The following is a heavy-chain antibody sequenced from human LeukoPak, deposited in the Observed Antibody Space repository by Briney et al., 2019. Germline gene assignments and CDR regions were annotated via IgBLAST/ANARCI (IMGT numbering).Heavy chain of an antibody. CDR1: GYTFTSYG. J-gene: IGHJ5*02. CDR3: ARAPYCTNGVCPWFDP. D-gene: IGHD2-8*01. V-gene: IGHV1-18*01. Sequence: GASVKVSCKASGYTFTSYGISWVRQAPGQGLEWMGWISAYNGNTNYAQKLQGRVTMTTDTSTSTAYMELRSLRSDDTAVYYCARAPYCTNGVCPWFDPWGQGTLVTVSS. CDR2: ISAYNGNT.